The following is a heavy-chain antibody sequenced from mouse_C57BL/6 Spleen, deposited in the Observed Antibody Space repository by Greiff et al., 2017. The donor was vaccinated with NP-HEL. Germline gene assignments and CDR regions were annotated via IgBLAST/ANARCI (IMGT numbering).Heavy chain of an antibody. J-gene: IGHJ2*01. V-gene: IGHV1-64*01. D-gene: IGHD1-1*01. CDR1: GYTFTSYW. CDR2: IHPNSGST. Sequence: VQLPQPGAELVKPGASVKLSCKASGYTFTSYWMHWVKQRPGQGLEWIGMIHPNSGSTNYNEKFKSKATLTVDKSSSTAYMQLSSLTSEDSAVYYCATYGSSHYYFDYWGQGTTLTVSS. CDR3: ATYGSSHYYFDY.